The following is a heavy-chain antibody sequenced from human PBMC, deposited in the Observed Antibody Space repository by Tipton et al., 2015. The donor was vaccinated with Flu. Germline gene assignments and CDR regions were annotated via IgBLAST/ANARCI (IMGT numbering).Heavy chain of an antibody. CDR2: INHSGAT. D-gene: IGHD1-1*01. J-gene: IGHJ4*02. CDR3: VGAPNWYYFDY. V-gene: IGHV4-38-2*01. CDR1: ANSISSDFF. Sequence: LRLSCAVSANSISSDFFWGWIRQPPGKGLEWIGTINHSGATYCNPSLKSRVTTSMDTSKKQLSLKLRSVTAADTAVYYCVGAPNWYYFDYWGQGTLVTVSS.